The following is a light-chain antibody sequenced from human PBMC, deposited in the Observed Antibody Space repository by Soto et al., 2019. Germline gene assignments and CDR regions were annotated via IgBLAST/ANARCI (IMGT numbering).Light chain of an antibody. CDR3: VLYMGLGISV. CDR2: STN. J-gene: IGLJ2*01. Sequence: QAVVTQEPSFSVSPGGTVTLTCGLSSGSVSTNYYPSWYQQTPGQAPRTLIYSTNSRSSGVPDRFSGYILGNKAALTITGAQADDESDYYCVLYMGLGISVFGGGTKLTVL. CDR1: SGSVSTNYY. V-gene: IGLV8-61*01.